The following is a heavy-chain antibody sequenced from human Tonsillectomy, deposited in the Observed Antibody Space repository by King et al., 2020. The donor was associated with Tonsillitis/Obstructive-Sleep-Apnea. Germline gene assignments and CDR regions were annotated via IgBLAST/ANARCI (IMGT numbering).Heavy chain of an antibody. J-gene: IGHJ2*01. CDR3: ARDVVPDSPYWYFVL. D-gene: IGHD1-14*01. CDR2: ISSSSSYT. CDR1: GFTFSDYY. V-gene: IGHV3-11*05. Sequence: VQLVESGGGLVKPGGSLRLSCAASGFTFSDYYMSWIRQAPGKGLEWVSYISSSSSYTNYADSVKGRFTISRDNAKNSLYLQMNILRAEDTAVYYCARDVVPDSPYWYFVLWGRGTLVTVSS.